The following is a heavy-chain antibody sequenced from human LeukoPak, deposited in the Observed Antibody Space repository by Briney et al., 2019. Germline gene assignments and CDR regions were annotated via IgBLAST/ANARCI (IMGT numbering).Heavy chain of an antibody. V-gene: IGHV4-34*01. J-gene: IGHJ4*02. Sequence: SETLSLTCAVYGGSFSDYYWTWIRQPPGKGLEWIGEINHRGSTHYNPSLKSRVTISVDTSKNQFSLKLSSVTAADTAVYYCARSGYDYGELDYWGQGTLVTVSS. CDR3: ARSGYDYGELDY. CDR2: INHRGST. D-gene: IGHD5-18*01. CDR1: GGSFSDYY.